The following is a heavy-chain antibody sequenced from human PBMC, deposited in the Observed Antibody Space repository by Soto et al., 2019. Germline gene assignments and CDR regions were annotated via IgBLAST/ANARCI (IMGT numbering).Heavy chain of an antibody. D-gene: IGHD2-21*01. J-gene: IGHJ4*02. CDR1: GFGFSSFS. CDR2: IDYRGNII. Sequence: EVRLVESGGGLVKPGGSLRLSCAASGFGFSSFSMSWVRQAPGKGLEWVSSIDYRGNIINYAAAVKGRFTISRDNARNALLLRLYRLRGHYTAVFFCVRAQVSIRWGYFDTWGLGSLVIVSS. CDR3: VRAQVSIRWGYFDT. V-gene: IGHV3-21*01.